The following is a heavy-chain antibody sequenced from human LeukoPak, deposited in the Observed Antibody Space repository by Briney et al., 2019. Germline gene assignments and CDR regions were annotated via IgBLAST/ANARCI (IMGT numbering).Heavy chain of an antibody. V-gene: IGHV4-39*07. Sequence: SETLSLTCTVSGGSISSTGSYWGWIRQPPGEGLEWIGSIYYSGSTYYNPSLKSRVTISEDTSKNQFSLRLSSVTTADTAVYYCARGLYSGSSWGQGTLVTVSS. CDR2: IYYSGST. CDR3: ARGLYSGSS. CDR1: GGSISSTGSY. J-gene: IGHJ5*02. D-gene: IGHD1-26*01.